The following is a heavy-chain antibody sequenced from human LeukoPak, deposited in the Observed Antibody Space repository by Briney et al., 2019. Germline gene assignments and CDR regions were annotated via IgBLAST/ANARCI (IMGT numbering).Heavy chain of an antibody. CDR2: ISSSSSYI. V-gene: IGHV3-21*01. CDR3: ARVSGEGYVSFRYFDY. CDR1: GFTFSSYS. Sequence: PGGSLRLSCAASGFTFSSYSMNWVRQAPGKGLEWVSSISSSSSYIYYADSVKGRFTISRDNAKNSLYLQMNSLRDEDTAVYYCARVSGEGYVSFRYFDYWGQGTLVTVSS. J-gene: IGHJ4*02. D-gene: IGHD3-10*01.